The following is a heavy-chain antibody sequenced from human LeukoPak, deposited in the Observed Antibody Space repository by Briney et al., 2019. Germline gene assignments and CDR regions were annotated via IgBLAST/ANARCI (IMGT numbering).Heavy chain of an antibody. J-gene: IGHJ4*02. CDR1: GFTVSSNY. Sequence: PGGSLRLSCAASGFTVSSNYMSWVRQAPGKGLEGVSVIYSGGSTYYADSVKGRFTISRDNSKSTLYLQMNSLRAEDTAVYYCTSGRGLPFNYWGPGTLVTVSS. V-gene: IGHV3-66*02. D-gene: IGHD1-26*01. CDR3: TSGRGLPFNY. CDR2: IYSGGST.